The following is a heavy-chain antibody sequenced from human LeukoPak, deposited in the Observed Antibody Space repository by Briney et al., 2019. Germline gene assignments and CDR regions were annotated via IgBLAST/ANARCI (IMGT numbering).Heavy chain of an antibody. D-gene: IGHD2-15*01. Sequence: GSLRLSCAASGFTFSSYAMSWVRQAPGKGLGWVSAISGSGGNTYYADSVKGRFTISRDNSQNTLYLQMNSLRAEDTAVYYCAKQRSEVVVAATNYWGQGTLVTVSS. V-gene: IGHV3-23*01. CDR1: GFTFSSYA. CDR2: ISGSGGNT. J-gene: IGHJ4*02. CDR3: AKQRSEVVVAATNY.